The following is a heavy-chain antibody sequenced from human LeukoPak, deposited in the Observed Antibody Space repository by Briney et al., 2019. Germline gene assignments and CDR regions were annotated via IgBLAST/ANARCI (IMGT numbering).Heavy chain of an antibody. CDR3: ARDIWGAMGGFDY. V-gene: IGHV6-1*01. CDR1: GDSVSNNRAT. D-gene: IGHD3-16*01. CDR2: TYYRSKWYN. Sequence: SQTLSLTCVISGDSVSNNRATWNWIGQSPSRGLEWLGRTYYRSKWYNDYAVSVKSRIIISPDTSRNQFSLQMKSVTPEDTAVYYCARDIWGAMGGFDYWGQGTLVTVSS. J-gene: IGHJ4*02.